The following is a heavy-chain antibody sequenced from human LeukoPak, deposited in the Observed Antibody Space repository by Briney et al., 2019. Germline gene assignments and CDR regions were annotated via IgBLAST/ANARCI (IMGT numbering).Heavy chain of an antibody. Sequence: PGGSLRLSCAASGFTFSRYAMHWVRQAPGTGLEWVAMVSFDGANKYYADSVRGRFTISRDNSKGTLYLQMSSLRAEDTAVYYCARDSGNYGHFDYWGQGSLVTVSS. D-gene: IGHD3-16*01. J-gene: IGHJ4*02. CDR3: ARDSGNYGHFDY. CDR1: GFTFSRYA. V-gene: IGHV3-30-3*01. CDR2: VSFDGANK.